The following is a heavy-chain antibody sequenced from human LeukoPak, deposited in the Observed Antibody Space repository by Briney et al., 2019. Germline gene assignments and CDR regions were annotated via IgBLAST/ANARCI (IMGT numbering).Heavy chain of an antibody. D-gene: IGHD3-9*01. J-gene: IGHJ4*02. Sequence: SETLSLTCAVYGGSISGYYWSWIRQPPGKGLEWIGEIHYSGATNYNPSLKSRVTISIDTSKNQMSLKLSSVTAADTAVYHCARGNILTGYCFDYWGQGSLVTVSS. CDR2: IHYSGAT. CDR1: GGSISGYY. V-gene: IGHV4-34*01. CDR3: ARGNILTGYCFDY.